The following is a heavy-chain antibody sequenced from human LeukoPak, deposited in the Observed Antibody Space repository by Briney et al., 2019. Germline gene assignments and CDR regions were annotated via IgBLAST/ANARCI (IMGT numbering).Heavy chain of an antibody. Sequence: SETLSLTCTVSGASISSYYWSWIRQPPGKGLEWIGYIYYSESTNYNPSLKSRLTISVDTSKTQFSLKLSSVTAADTAVYYCVRPDSSGYNYVDWGQGTLVTVSS. CDR3: VRPDSSGYNYVD. CDR2: IYYSEST. J-gene: IGHJ4*02. D-gene: IGHD3-22*01. CDR1: GASISSYY. V-gene: IGHV4-59*01.